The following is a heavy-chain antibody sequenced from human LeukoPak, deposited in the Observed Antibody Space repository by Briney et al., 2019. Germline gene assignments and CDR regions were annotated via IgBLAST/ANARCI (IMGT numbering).Heavy chain of an antibody. CDR1: GYTFTSYG. Sequence: GASVKVSCKAAGYTFTSYGISWVRQAPGQGLGWVGWISAYNGNTNYAQKLQGRVTMTTDTSTSTAYMELRSLRSDDTAVDYCAREGASSGYSLSWFAPWGQGTLVTVYS. CDR2: ISAYNGNT. J-gene: IGHJ5*02. D-gene: IGHD3-22*01. V-gene: IGHV1-18*01. CDR3: AREGASSGYSLSWFAP.